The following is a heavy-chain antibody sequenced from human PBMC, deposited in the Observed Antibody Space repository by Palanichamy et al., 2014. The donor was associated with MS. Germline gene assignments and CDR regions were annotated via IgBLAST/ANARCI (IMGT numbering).Heavy chain of an antibody. CDR2: IYFSGRP. CDR1: GWPPSAVIVTT. CDR3: ARLRIAPEMATITSPGPFDY. Sequence: QLQLQESGPRLVKSSETLSLTCTVSGWPPSAVIVTTGGWIRQPPGKGLEWIGSIYFSGRPDYSPSLKSRVSISIDTSKNQFSLKLSFVTAADTAVYYCARLRIAPEMATITSPGPFDYWGQGTLVTVSS. J-gene: IGHJ4*02. D-gene: IGHD5-24*01. V-gene: IGHV4-39*01.